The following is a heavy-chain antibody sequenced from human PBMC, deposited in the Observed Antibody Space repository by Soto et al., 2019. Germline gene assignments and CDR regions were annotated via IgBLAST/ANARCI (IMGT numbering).Heavy chain of an antibody. CDR3: ARDPKYQPLTLDY. V-gene: IGHV1-3*01. J-gene: IGHJ4*02. CDR2: INAGNGNT. Sequence: GASVKVSCKASGYTFTSYAMRWVRQAPGQRLEWMGWINAGNGNTKYSQKFQGRVTITRDTSASTAYMELSSLRSEDTAVYYCARDPKYQPLTLDYWGQGTLVTVSS. D-gene: IGHD2-2*01. CDR1: GYTFTSYA.